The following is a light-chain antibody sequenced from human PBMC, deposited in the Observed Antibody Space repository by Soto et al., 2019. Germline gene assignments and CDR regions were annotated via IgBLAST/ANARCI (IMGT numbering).Light chain of an antibody. Sequence: SALPQPASVSGSPGQSITISCTGTSSDVCGYNYVSWYQQHPGKAPKLMIYEVSNRPSGVSNRFSGSKSGNTASLTISGLQAEDEADYYCSSYTSSSTLDIFGTGTKLTVL. J-gene: IGLJ1*01. CDR3: SSYTSSSTLDI. CDR2: EVS. V-gene: IGLV2-14*01. CDR1: SSDVCGYNY.